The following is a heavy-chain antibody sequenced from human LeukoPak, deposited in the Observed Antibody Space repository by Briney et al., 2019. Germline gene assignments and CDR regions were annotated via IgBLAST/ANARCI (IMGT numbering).Heavy chain of an antibody. J-gene: IGHJ4*02. Sequence: PPQTLSLTCTVSGGSISSGDFYWSWIRQPPGKGLEWIGYIYSAGSTNSNPSLKSRITISVDTSRNEFSLRLTSVTAADTAVYYCARHESAVGAFFYWGQGSLVTVSS. CDR2: IYSAGST. V-gene: IGHV4-61*09. CDR1: GGSISSGDFY. CDR3: ARHESAVGAFFY. D-gene: IGHD1-26*01.